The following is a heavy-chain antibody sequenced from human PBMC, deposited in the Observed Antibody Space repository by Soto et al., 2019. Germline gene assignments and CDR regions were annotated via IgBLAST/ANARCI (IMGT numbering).Heavy chain of an antibody. CDR2: IIPIFGTA. J-gene: IGHJ4*02. Sequence: GASVKVSCKASGGTFSSYAISWVRQAPGQGLEWMGGIIPIFGTANYAQKFQGRVTITADESTSTAYMELSSLRSEDTAVYYCARVPLDYDSSGYYYFDYWGQGTLVTVSS. D-gene: IGHD3-22*01. V-gene: IGHV1-69*13. CDR1: GGTFSSYA. CDR3: ARVPLDYDSSGYYYFDY.